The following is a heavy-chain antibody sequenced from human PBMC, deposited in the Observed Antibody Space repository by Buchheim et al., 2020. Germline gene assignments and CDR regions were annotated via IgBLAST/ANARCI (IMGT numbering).Heavy chain of an antibody. CDR2: ISYDGSNK. D-gene: IGHD5-18*01. V-gene: IGHV3-30*18. CDR1: GFTFSSYG. CDR3: AKVGSYSYGPLNYYYYGMDV. Sequence: QVQLVESGGGVVQPGRSLRLSCAASGFTFSSYGMHWVRQAPGKGLEWVAVISYDGSNKYYADSVKGRFTISRDNSKNTLYLQMNSLRAEDTAVYYCAKVGSYSYGPLNYYYYGMDVWGQGTT. J-gene: IGHJ6*02.